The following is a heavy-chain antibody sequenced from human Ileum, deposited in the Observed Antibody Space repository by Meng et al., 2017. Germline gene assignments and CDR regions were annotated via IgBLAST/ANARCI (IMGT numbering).Heavy chain of an antibody. V-gene: IGHV4-61*01. CDR2: AST. Sequence: EGSGPAVVRLCEPLSLICGVSGGSVRSSRYQWGWIRQPPGKGLEWIGYASTNYNPSLKSRVTISVDTSKNQFSLKLTSVTAADTAVYYCARDHWGSLDYWGQGVLVTVSS. CDR1: GGSVRSSRYQ. D-gene: IGHD7-27*01. J-gene: IGHJ4*02. CDR3: ARDHWGSLDY.